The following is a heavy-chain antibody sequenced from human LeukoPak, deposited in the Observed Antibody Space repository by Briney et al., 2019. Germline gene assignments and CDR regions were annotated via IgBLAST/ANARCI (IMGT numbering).Heavy chain of an antibody. J-gene: IGHJ6*02. Sequence: GGSLRLSCAASGLPVSSNYMSWVRQAPGKGLEWVSVIHSGGSTNYADSVRGRFTISRDDSKNTLYLQMNSVRAADTAVYYCARERVYHGSGGGLIDAYLFYYYGMDVWGQGTTVTVSS. V-gene: IGHV3-53*01. D-gene: IGHD3-10*01. CDR1: GLPVSSNY. CDR2: IHSGGST. CDR3: ARERVYHGSGGGLIDAYLFYYYGMDV.